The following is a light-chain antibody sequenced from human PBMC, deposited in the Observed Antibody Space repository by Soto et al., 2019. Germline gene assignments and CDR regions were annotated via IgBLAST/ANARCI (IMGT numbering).Light chain of an antibody. Sequence: QSALTQPASVSGSPGQSITISCTGTSSDVGGYNYVSWYQQHPGKAPKLMIYDVRKRPSGVSNRFSASKSGNTASLTISGLRAEDGADYYCSSETRSSTLWVFGGGTKVTVL. CDR1: SSDVGGYNY. J-gene: IGLJ2*01. CDR3: SSETRSSTLWV. V-gene: IGLV2-14*01. CDR2: DVR.